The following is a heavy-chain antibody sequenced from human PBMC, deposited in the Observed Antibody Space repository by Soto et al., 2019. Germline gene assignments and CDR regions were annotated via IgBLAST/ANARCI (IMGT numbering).Heavy chain of an antibody. CDR3: AREPYGDSQYFDY. V-gene: IGHV3-30*04. D-gene: IGHD2-21*02. CDR2: ISHDGRVT. CDR1: GFTFNSLS. J-gene: IGHJ4*02. Sequence: QVQLVESGGGMVQPGTSLRLSCAASGFTFNSLSLHWVRQRPDKGLEWVAVISHDGRVTFYADFVKGRFTVSRDNSKNTIYLQGNSLRAEDTAVYYCAREPYGDSQYFDYWGQGTLVTVSS.